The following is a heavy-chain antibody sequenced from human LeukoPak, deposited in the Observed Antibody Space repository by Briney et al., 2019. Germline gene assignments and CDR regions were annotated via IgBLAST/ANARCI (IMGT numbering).Heavy chain of an antibody. D-gene: IGHD3-22*01. CDR2: IYTSGST. V-gene: IGHV4-61*02. CDR3: ARVNYYDSSGYRGYFDY. CDR1: GGSISSGSYY. Sequence: PSETLSLTCTVSGGSISSGSYYWSWIRQPAGKGLEWIGRIYTSGSTNYNPSLKSRVTISVDTSKNQFSLKLSSVTAADTAVYYCARVNYYDSSGYRGYFDYWGQGTLVTVSS. J-gene: IGHJ4*02.